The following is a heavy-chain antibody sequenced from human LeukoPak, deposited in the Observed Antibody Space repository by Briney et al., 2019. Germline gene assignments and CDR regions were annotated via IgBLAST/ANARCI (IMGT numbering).Heavy chain of an antibody. J-gene: IGHJ4*02. V-gene: IGHV4-4*02. D-gene: IGHD3-9*01. CDR3: ARARYDILTGYSPSYYFDY. Sequence: ASGTLSLTCAVSGGSISSSNWWSWVRQPPGKGLEWIGEIYHSGSTNYNPPLKSRVTISVDKSKNQFSLKLSSVTAADTAVYYCARARYDILTGYSPSYYFDYWGQGTLVTVSS. CDR1: GGSISSSNW. CDR2: IYHSGST.